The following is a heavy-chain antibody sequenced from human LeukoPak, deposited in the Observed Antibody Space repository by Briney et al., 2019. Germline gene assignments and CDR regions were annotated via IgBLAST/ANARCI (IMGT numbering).Heavy chain of an antibody. J-gene: IGHJ4*02. CDR1: GYSISSGYY. Sequence: PSETLSLTCAVSGYSISSGYYWGWIRQPPGKGLEWIGSIYHSGSTNYNPSLKSRVTISVDTSKNQFSLKLSSVTAADTAVYYCARGHRRITIFGVGLFDYWGQGTLVTVSS. D-gene: IGHD3-3*01. CDR3: ARGHRRITIFGVGLFDY. V-gene: IGHV4-38-2*01. CDR2: IYHSGST.